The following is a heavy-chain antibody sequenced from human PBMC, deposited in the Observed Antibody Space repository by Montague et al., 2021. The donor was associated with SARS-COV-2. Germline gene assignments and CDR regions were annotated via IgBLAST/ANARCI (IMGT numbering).Heavy chain of an antibody. Sequence: SLRLSCAASGFTFSSHAMHWVRQAPGKGLEWVAVISYDGREIFYADSVRGRFNVSRDNSKSTLYLQLGSLRPEDTAYYFCARFGGYCGSPKCYAPLDYWGQGTLVSVSS. CDR3: ARFGGYCGSPKCYAPLDY. CDR1: GFTFSSHA. CDR2: ISYDGREI. D-gene: IGHD2-2*01. J-gene: IGHJ4*02. V-gene: IGHV3-30*04.